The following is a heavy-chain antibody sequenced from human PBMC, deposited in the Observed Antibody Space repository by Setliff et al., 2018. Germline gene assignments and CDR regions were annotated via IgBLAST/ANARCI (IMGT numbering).Heavy chain of an antibody. D-gene: IGHD2-2*01. Sequence: ASVKVSCKTSGFTFTTFYIHWVRQAPGQGLEWMMMINPNGDRTTYAQKFQGRVTMTRDTSTSTVYMELSSLRSEDTAVYYCARSTSWFSTNYWGQGTPGHRLL. CDR2: INPNGDRT. CDR1: GFTFTTFY. J-gene: IGHJ4*02. V-gene: IGHV1-46*03. CDR3: ARSTSWFSTNY.